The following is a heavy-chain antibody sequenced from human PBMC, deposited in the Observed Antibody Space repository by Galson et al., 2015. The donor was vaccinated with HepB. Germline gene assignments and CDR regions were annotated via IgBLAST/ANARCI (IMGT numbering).Heavy chain of an antibody. Sequence: SLRLSCAASGFTFSSYWMNWVRQAPGKGLEWVAHINQDGSSKYYVDSVKGRFTISRDNAKDSVYLQLDSLRAADTAVYYCARTEEPTTMGDGGLLFDPWGQGTLVIVSS. CDR1: GFTFSSYW. D-gene: IGHD3-10*01. CDR3: ARTEEPTTMGDGGLLFDP. V-gene: IGHV3-7*03. CDR2: INQDGSSK. J-gene: IGHJ5*02.